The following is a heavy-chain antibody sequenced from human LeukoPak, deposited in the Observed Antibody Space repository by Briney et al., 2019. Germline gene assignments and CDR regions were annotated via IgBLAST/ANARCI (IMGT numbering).Heavy chain of an antibody. CDR3: ARGLITIFGVVTPPDY. J-gene: IGHJ4*02. D-gene: IGHD3-3*01. CDR2: VDPEDGET. CDR1: GYTFTDYY. Sequence: ASVKVSCKVSGYTFTDYYMHWVQQAPGKGLEWMGLVDPEDGETIYAEKFQGRVTITADTSTDTAYMELSSLRSEDTAVYYCARGLITIFGVVTPPDYWGQGTLVTVSS. V-gene: IGHV1-69-2*01.